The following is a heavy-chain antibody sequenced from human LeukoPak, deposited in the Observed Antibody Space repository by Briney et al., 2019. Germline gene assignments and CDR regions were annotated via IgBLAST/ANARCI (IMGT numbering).Heavy chain of an antibody. CDR2: MTPNSGYT. CDR1: VYTFTSYD. CDR3: ARGRDGYNFGYFDL. V-gene: IGHV1-8*03. D-gene: IGHD5-24*01. Sequence: ASVKVSCKASVYTFTSYDINWVRQATGQGLEWMGWMTPNSGYTGYAQKFQGRVTITRNTPITTAYMELSSLRFEDTAVYYCARGRDGYNFGYFDLWGRGTLVTVSS. J-gene: IGHJ2*01.